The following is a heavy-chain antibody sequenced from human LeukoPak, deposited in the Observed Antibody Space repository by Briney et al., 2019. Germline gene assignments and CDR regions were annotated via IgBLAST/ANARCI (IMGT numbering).Heavy chain of an antibody. CDR1: GITFDDYA. CDR2: ISWNSGSI. V-gene: IGHV3-9*01. CDR3: ATDMGDCTDGSCAYGMDV. Sequence: PGGSLRLSCAASGITFDDYAMHWVRQAPGKGLEWVSGISWNSGSIGYADSVKGRFTISRGNAKNSLYLQMNSLRAEDTALYYCATDMGDCTDGSCAYGMDVWGQGTTVTVSS. J-gene: IGHJ6*02. D-gene: IGHD2-15*01.